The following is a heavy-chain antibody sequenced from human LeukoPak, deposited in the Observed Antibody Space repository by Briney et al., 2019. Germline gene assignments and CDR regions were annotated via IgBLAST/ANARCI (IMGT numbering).Heavy chain of an antibody. CDR3: ARGAYCSSTSCYKNYSYYMDV. V-gene: IGHV3-20*04. Sequence: PGGSLRLSCAASGFTFDDYGMSWVRQAPGKGLEWVSGINWNGGSTGYADSVKGRFTISRDNAKNSLYLQMNSLRAEDTALYSCARGAYCSSTSCYKNYSYYMDVWGKGTTVTVSS. D-gene: IGHD2-2*02. J-gene: IGHJ6*03. CDR1: GFTFDDYG. CDR2: INWNGGST.